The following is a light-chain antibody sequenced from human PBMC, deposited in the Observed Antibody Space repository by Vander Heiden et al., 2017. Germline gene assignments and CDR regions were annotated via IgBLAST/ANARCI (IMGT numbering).Light chain of an antibody. CDR1: QSISSY. J-gene: IGKJ1*01. CDR2: AAS. CDR3: QQYNSTPRT. V-gene: IGKV1-39*01. Sequence: DIAITHPPASLSASVGDRATITCRASQSISSYLNWYQQKPGKAPKLLIYAASTLESGIPSRFSGSGSGTDFTLTISSLQPEDFATYYCQQYNSTPRTFGQGTKVEIK.